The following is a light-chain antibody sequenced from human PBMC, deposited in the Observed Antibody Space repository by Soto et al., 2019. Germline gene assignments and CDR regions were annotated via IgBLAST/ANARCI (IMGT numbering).Light chain of an antibody. CDR1: SSDVGGYNY. CDR3: SSYTSSSTL. J-gene: IGLJ2*01. V-gene: IGLV2-14*01. Sequence: QSALTQPASVSGSPGQSITISCTGTSSDVGGYNYVSWYQQHPGKAPKLMMYDVSNRPSGVSNRFSGSKSGNTASLTISGLQAEDEYDYYCSSYTSSSTLFGGGTQLTVL. CDR2: DVS.